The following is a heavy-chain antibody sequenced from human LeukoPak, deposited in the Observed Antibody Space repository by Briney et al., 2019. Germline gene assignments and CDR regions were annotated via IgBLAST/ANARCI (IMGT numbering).Heavy chain of an antibody. J-gene: IGHJ4*02. CDR3: TRPAGNYRDY. CDR1: GFTFSGSA. CDR2: IRSKANSYAT. D-gene: IGHD4-11*01. Sequence: GGSLRLSCAASGFTFSGSAMHWVRQASGKGLEWVGRIRSKANSYATAYAASVKGRFTISRDDSKNTAYLQMNSLKAEDTAVYYCTRPAGNYRDYWGQGTLVTVSS. V-gene: IGHV3-73*01.